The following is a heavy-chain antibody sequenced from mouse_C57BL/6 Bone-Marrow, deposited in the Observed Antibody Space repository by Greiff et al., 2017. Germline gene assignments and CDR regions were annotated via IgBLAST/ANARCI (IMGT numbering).Heavy chain of an antibody. CDR2: ITHSGET. CDR3: AGDNYGSSPFAY. CDR1: GFPITSGYY. D-gene: IGHD1-1*01. Sequence: VKLVESGPGLVKPSQSLFLTCSITGFPITSGYYWIWIRQSPGKPLEWMGYITHSGETFYNPSLQSPISITRETSKNQFFLQLNSVTTEDTAMYYCAGDNYGSSPFAYWGQGTLVTVSA. V-gene: IGHV12-3*01. J-gene: IGHJ3*01.